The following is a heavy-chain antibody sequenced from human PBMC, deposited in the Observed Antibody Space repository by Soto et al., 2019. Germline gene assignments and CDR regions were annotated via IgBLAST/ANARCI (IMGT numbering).Heavy chain of an antibody. D-gene: IGHD3-3*01. J-gene: IGHJ4*02. CDR1: GYTFSDYY. CDR2: IDTSGTKI. Sequence: SGGSLRLSCAASGYTFSDYYMSWIRQAPGKGLEWISYIDTSGTKIYYAESVKGRFTITRDNAKNSLYLEMNSLRDEDTAVYYCASHYDMWSGYLSPVDYWGQGTLVTVSS. V-gene: IGHV3-11*01. CDR3: ASHYDMWSGYLSPVDY.